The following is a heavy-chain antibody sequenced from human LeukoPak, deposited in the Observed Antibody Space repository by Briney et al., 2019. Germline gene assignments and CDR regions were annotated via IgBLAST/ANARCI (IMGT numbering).Heavy chain of an antibody. CDR3: ARVYPPYYDFWSGYYWFDP. Sequence: SVKVSCKASGGTFSSYAISWVRQAPGQGLEWMGGIIPIFGTANYAQKFQGRVTITADESTSTAYMELSSLRSEDTAVYYCARVYPPYYDFWSGYYWFDPWGQGALVTVSS. CDR1: GGTFSSYA. V-gene: IGHV1-69*13. J-gene: IGHJ5*02. D-gene: IGHD3-3*01. CDR2: IIPIFGTA.